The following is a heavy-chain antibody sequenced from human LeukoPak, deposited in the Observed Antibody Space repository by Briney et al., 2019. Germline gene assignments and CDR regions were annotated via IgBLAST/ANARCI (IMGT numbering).Heavy chain of an antibody. CDR3: AVYYDSSGYYDSPPVSLDY. D-gene: IGHD3-22*01. Sequence: PGGSLRLSCAASGFTFSDYYMSWIRQAPGKGLEWVSYISSSGSTIYYADSVKGRFTISRDNAKNSLYLQMNSLRAEDTAVYYCAVYYDSSGYYDSPPVSLDYWGQGTLVTVSS. V-gene: IGHV3-11*01. CDR1: GFTFSDYY. J-gene: IGHJ4*02. CDR2: ISSSGSTI.